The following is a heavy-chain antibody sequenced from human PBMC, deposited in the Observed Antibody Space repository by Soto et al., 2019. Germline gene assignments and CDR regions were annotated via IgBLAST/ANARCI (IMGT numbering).Heavy chain of an antibody. CDR2: ITGLGGGT. D-gene: IGHD3-9*01. Sequence: PGGSLRLSCAASGFTFSNYAVSWVRQAPGKGLEWVSSITGLGGGTYYADSVQGRFIISRDNSKNTLSLQMNSLRAEDTAIYYCAKGRNYDILTAYHAFGYWGQGTLVTVSS. CDR3: AKGRNYDILTAYHAFGY. V-gene: IGHV3-23*01. CDR1: GFTFSNYA. J-gene: IGHJ4*02.